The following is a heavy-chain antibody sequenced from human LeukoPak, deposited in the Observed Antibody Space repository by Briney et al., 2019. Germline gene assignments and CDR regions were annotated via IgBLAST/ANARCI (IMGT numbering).Heavy chain of an antibody. V-gene: IGHV3-43D*04. J-gene: IGHJ6*04. CDR2: ISWDGGST. CDR3: ATGAYYYYGMDV. D-gene: IGHD3-10*01. Sequence: GGSLRLSCAASGFTFDDYAMHWVRQAPGKGLEWVSLISWDGGSTYYADSVKGRFTISRDNSKNSLYLQMNSLRAEDTALYYSATGAYYYYGMDVWGKGTTVTVSS. CDR1: GFTFDDYA.